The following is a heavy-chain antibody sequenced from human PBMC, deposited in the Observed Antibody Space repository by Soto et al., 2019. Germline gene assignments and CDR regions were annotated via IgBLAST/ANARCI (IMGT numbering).Heavy chain of an antibody. CDR3: ARGRKVVATPARDDWFDP. V-gene: IGHV1-2*04. Sequence: QVQLVQSGAEVRRPGASARVSCKASGYSFIDYYINWVRQAPGQGLEWMGWINPKDGATKSAQKFQDWVTMTSDTSHTTAYLDLRSDDTAVYYCARGRKVVATPARDDWFDPWGQGTLVTVSS. D-gene: IGHD2-21*02. CDR2: INPKDGAT. CDR1: GYSFIDYY. J-gene: IGHJ5*02.